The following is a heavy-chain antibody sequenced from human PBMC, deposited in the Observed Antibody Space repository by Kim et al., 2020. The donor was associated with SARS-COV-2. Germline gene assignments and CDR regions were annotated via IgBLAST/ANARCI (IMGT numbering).Heavy chain of an antibody. CDR2: FYNSGTA. CDR3: ARDPYYSASWSYSHAF. J-gene: IGHJ3*01. D-gene: IGHD3-10*01. Sequence: SETLSLTCTVSGASISSGRYYWSWIRQHPGKGLEWIGYFYNSGTAYYNPSLKSRVTISVDPSKNQFSLKVFSVTAADTAVYYCARDPYYSASWSYSHAF. V-gene: IGHV4-31*03. CDR1: GASISSGRYY.